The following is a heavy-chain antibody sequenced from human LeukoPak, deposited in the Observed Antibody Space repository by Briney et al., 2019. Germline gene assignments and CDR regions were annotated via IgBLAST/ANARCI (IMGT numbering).Heavy chain of an antibody. CDR1: GFTVSSNY. V-gene: IGHV3-53*01. J-gene: IGHJ4*02. D-gene: IGHD3-22*01. CDR2: IYSGGST. Sequence: PGRSLRLSCAASGFTVSSNYMSWVRQAPGKGLEWVSVIYSGGSTYYADSVKGRFTISRDNSKNTLYLQMNSLRAEDTAVYYCARDGGYYYDSSAIYWGQGTLVTVSS. CDR3: ARDGGYYYDSSAIY.